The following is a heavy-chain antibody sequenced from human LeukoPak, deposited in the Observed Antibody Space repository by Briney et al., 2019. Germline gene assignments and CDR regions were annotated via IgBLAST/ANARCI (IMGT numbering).Heavy chain of an antibody. CDR2: IYTSGST. CDR1: GGSFSGYY. Sequence: PSETLSLTCAVYGGSFSGYYWSWIRQPAGKGLEWIGRIYTSGSTNYNPSLKSRVTMSVDTSKNQFSLKLSSVTAADTAAYYCARDPLNWGQGTLVTVSS. CDR3: ARDPLN. V-gene: IGHV4-4*07. J-gene: IGHJ4*02.